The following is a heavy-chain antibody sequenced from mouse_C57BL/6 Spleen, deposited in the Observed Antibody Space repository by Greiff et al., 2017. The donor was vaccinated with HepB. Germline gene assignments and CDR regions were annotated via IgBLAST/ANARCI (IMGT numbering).Heavy chain of an antibody. Sequence: QVQLQQSGAELMKPGASVKLSCKATGYTFTGYWIEWVKQRPGHGLEWIGEILPGSGSTNYNEKFKGKATFTADTSSNTAYMQLSSLTTEDSAIYYCARLSYYYGSSYQAWFAYWGQGTLVTVSA. CDR1: GYTFTGYW. J-gene: IGHJ3*01. CDR3: ARLSYYYGSSYQAWFAY. D-gene: IGHD1-1*01. CDR2: ILPGSGST. V-gene: IGHV1-9*01.